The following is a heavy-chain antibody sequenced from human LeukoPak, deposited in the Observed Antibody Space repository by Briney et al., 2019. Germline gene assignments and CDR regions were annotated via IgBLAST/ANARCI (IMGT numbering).Heavy chain of an antibody. Sequence: GGSLRLSCSASGFTFSSYAMHWVRQAPGKGLEYVSAISSNGGSTYYADSVKGRFTTSRDNSKNTLYLQMSSLRAEDTAVYYCVKDLGVPTNLFLDYWGQGTLVTVSS. CDR2: ISSNGGST. CDR3: VKDLGVPTNLFLDY. V-gene: IGHV3-64D*06. J-gene: IGHJ4*02. D-gene: IGHD3-3*01. CDR1: GFTFSSYA.